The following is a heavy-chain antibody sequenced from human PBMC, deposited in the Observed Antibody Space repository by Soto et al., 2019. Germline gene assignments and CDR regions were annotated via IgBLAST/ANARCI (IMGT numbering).Heavy chain of an antibody. J-gene: IGHJ6*02. CDR1: GGTFSTHA. D-gene: IGHD2-15*01. CDR3: ARGYCSGGNCYSGMDV. CDR2: IIPISGTT. V-gene: IGHV1-69*13. Sequence: SVKVSCKASGGTFSTHATIWVRQAPGHGLEWMGGIIPISGTTYYTQKFQGRVTITADEPTSTAFMELSSLKSDDTAVFYCARGYCSGGNCYSGMDVWGQGTMVTVSS.